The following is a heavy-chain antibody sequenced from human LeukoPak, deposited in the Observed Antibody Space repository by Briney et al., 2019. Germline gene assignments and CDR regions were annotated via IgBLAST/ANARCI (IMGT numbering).Heavy chain of an antibody. Sequence: SETLSLTCAVYGGSFSGYYWSWIRQPPGKGLEWIGEINHSGSTNHNPSLKSRVTISVDTSKNQFSLKLSSVTAADTAVYYCARTYYDYVWGSYRRPRFDYWGQGTLVTVSS. D-gene: IGHD3-16*02. CDR3: ARTYYDYVWGSYRRPRFDY. J-gene: IGHJ4*02. V-gene: IGHV4-34*01. CDR1: GGSFSGYY. CDR2: INHSGST.